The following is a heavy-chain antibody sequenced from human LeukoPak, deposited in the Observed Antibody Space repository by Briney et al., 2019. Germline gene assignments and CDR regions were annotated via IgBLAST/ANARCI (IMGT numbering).Heavy chain of an antibody. D-gene: IGHD1-26*01. Sequence: GGSLRLSCAASGFTFSSYGMHWVRQAPGKGLEWVAVIWYDGSNKYYADSVKGRFTISRDNSKNTLYLQMNSLRAEDTAVYYCARTVGATTSRQDYWGQGTLVTVSS. CDR2: IWYDGSNK. J-gene: IGHJ4*02. V-gene: IGHV3-33*01. CDR3: ARTVGATTSRQDY. CDR1: GFTFSSYG.